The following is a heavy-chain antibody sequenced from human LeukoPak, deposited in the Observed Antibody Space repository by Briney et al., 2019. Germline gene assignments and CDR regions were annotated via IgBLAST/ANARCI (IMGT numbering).Heavy chain of an antibody. V-gene: IGHV3-11*01. J-gene: IGHJ4*02. CDR1: GFTFSDYY. CDR3: AREQVPHYGDYPFFNY. CDR2: ISSSGSTR. Sequence: GSLRLSCAASGFTFSDYYMSWIRQAPGEGLGWVSYISSSGSTRYYADSVKGRFTISRDNAKNSLYLQMNSLRAEDTAVYYCAREQVPHYGDYPFFNYWGQGTLVTVSS. D-gene: IGHD4-17*01.